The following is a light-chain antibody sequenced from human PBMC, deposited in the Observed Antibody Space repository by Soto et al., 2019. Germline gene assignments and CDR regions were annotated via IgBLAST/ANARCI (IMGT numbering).Light chain of an antibody. Sequence: DIVLTQSPGTLSLSPGERATLYCRASQSVSSNHLAWYQQKPGHAPRLLIYDASNRATGIPARFSGSGSETDFTLTISSLEPEDFAVYYCQQRSNWPPITFGQGTRLEIK. CDR2: DAS. CDR3: QQRSNWPPIT. J-gene: IGKJ5*01. CDR1: QSVSSN. V-gene: IGKV3-11*01.